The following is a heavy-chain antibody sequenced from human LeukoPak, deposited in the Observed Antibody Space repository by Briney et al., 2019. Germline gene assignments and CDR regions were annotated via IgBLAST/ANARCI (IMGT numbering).Heavy chain of an antibody. V-gene: IGHV3-23*01. CDR3: ARAGYYYGSGSYYNWFDP. Sequence: HPGGSLRLSCAASAFTFSSFAMTWVRQAPGKGLEWVSSITGSGSRSYYADSVKGRFTISRDNSKNTLYLQMNSLRAEDTAVYYCARAGYYYGSGSYYNWFDPWGQGTLVTVSS. CDR2: ITGSGSRS. J-gene: IGHJ5*02. CDR1: AFTFSSFA. D-gene: IGHD3-10*01.